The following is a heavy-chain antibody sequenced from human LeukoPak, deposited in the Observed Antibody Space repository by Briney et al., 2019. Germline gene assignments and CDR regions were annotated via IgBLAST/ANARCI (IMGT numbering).Heavy chain of an antibody. J-gene: IGHJ4*02. CDR1: GFTFSSYS. V-gene: IGHV3-21*01. Sequence: GGSLRLTCAASGFTFSSYSMNWVRQAPGKGLEWVSSISSSSYIYYADSVKGRFTISRDNAKNSLYLQMNSLRAEDTAVYYCARAGYCSSTSCLPLRNFDYWGQGTLVTVSS. D-gene: IGHD2-2*01. CDR3: ARAGYCSSTSCLPLRNFDY. CDR2: ISSSSYI.